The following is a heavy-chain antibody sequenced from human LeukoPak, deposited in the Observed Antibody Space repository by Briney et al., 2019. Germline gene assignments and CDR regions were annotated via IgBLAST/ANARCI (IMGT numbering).Heavy chain of an antibody. Sequence: PSETLSLTCTVSGASISSSSWVWIRQSPGKGLESLGFISNNGKTKYKSSFEGRVSMSLDTSKSQFSLTLSSVTAADTAVYFCARRIYSGTVRHLLYSFMDVWGKGTTVIVS. V-gene: IGHV4-59*08. D-gene: IGHD2-21*01. J-gene: IGHJ6*03. CDR1: GASISSSS. CDR2: ISNNGKT. CDR3: ARRIYSGTVRHLLYSFMDV.